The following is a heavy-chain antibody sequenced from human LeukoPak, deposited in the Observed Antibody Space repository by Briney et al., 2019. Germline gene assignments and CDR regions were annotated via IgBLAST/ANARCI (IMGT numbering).Heavy chain of an antibody. CDR3: ARVFDP. V-gene: IGHV3-7*01. CDR1: GFTFNSYW. J-gene: IGHJ5*02. CDR2: IKQDGSEK. Sequence: SGGSLRLSCAASGFTFNSYWMSWVRQAPGKGLEWVANIKQDGSEKYYVDSVKGRFTISRDNAKNSLYLQMNSLRAEDTAVYYCARVFDPWGQGTLVTVSS.